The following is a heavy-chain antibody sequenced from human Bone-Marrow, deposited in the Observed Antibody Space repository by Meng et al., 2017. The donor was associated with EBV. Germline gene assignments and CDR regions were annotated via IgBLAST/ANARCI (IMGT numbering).Heavy chain of an antibody. D-gene: IGHD3-10*01. CDR2: LIPMSDAP. V-gene: IGHV1-69*01. CDR3: ASESGRGFTPDY. Sequence: QGPWVQSGAEGKKPGASVKASCKTSGGTFRSDAVSWVRQAPGQGLEWMGGLIPMSDAPHYAQKFQDRVRITADESTSTHYMDLSGLRSEDTAVYYCASESGRGFTPDYWGQGTLVTVSS. CDR1: GGTFRSDA. J-gene: IGHJ4*02.